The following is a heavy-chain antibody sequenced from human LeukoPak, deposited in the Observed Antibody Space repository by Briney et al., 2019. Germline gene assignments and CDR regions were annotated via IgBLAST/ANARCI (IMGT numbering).Heavy chain of an antibody. D-gene: IGHD5-18*01. V-gene: IGHV4-34*01. Sequence: SETLSLTCAVYGGSFSGYYWSWIRQPPGKGLEWIGEINHSGSTNYNPSLKSRVTISVDTSKNQFSLKLSSVTAADTAVYYCARVRYGYSYGQLNGLPVYFDYWGQGTLVTVSS. J-gene: IGHJ4*02. CDR3: ARVRYGYSYGQLNGLPVYFDY. CDR2: INHSGST. CDR1: GGSFSGYY.